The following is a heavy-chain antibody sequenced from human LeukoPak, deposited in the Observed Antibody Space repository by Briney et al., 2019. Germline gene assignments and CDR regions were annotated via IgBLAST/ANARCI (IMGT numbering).Heavy chain of an antibody. J-gene: IGHJ3*02. Sequence: GGSLRLSCAASGFTFNSYAMSWVRQAPGKGLEWVSAISGSCGSTCYTGSVKGRFTISRENSKNTLYMQMNSLRGEDTAVYYCAKDLPYCGGDCIPDAFDIWGQGTMVTVSS. CDR2: ISGSCGST. CDR1: GFTFNSYA. V-gene: IGHV3-23*01. CDR3: AKDLPYCGGDCIPDAFDI. D-gene: IGHD2-21*02.